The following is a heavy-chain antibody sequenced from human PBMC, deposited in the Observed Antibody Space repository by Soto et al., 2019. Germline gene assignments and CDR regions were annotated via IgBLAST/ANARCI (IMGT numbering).Heavy chain of an antibody. Sequence: PAETLSLTCAVSGYSISSGYYWGVMRQPPGKGLEWIGSIYHSGSTYYNPSLKSRVTISVDTSKNQFSLKLSSVTAADTAVYYCAREIGSSGYYSTWYYYYGMDVWGQGTTVTVSS. CDR1: GYSISSGYY. CDR2: IYHSGST. CDR3: AREIGSSGYYSTWYYYYGMDV. V-gene: IGHV4-38-2*02. J-gene: IGHJ6*02. D-gene: IGHD3-22*01.